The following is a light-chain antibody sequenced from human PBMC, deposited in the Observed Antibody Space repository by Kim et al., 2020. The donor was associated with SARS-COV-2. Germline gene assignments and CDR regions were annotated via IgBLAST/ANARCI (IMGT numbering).Light chain of an antibody. CDR3: QVWDSSSDHPNWV. J-gene: IGLJ3*02. CDR1: NIGSKS. CDR2: YDS. V-gene: IGLV3-21*04. Sequence: GKTARITCGGHNIGSKSVHWYQQRPGQAPVLVIYYDSDRPSGIPERFSGSNSGNTATLTISRVEAGDEADYYCQVWDSSSDHPNWVFGGGTKLTVL.